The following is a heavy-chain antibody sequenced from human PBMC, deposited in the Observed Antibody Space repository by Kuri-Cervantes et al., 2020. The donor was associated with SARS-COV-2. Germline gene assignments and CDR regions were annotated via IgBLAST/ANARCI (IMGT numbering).Heavy chain of an antibody. D-gene: IGHD5-18*01. J-gene: IGHJ6*02. CDR1: GYSISSGYY. CDR3: ASRSGYSYGPNPSHYYYYGMDV. CDR2: IHHTGST. V-gene: IGHV4-38-2*01. Sequence: SQTLSLTCVVSGYSISSGYYWGWIRQPPGKGLECIGSIHHTGSTNYNPSLKSRVTISVDTSKNQFSLKLSSVTAADTAVYYCASRSGYSYGPNPSHYYYYGMDVWGQGTTVTVSS.